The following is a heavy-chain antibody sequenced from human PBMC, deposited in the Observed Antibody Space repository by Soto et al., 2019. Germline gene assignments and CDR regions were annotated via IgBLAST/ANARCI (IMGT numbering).Heavy chain of an antibody. D-gene: IGHD5-12*01. V-gene: IGHV1-69*13. Sequence: ASSVKVSCKASVGTFSSYAISWVRQAPGQGLEWMGGIIPIFGTANYAQKFQGRVTITADESTSTAYMELSSLRSEDTAVYYCARANVEMATIRFRVDWFDPWGQGTLVTVSS. J-gene: IGHJ5*02. CDR1: VGTFSSYA. CDR2: IIPIFGTA. CDR3: ARANVEMATIRFRVDWFDP.